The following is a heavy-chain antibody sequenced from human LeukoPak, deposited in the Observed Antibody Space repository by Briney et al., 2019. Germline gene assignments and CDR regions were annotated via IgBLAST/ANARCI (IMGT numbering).Heavy chain of an antibody. CDR2: IYSGGST. CDR1: GFTVSSNY. CDR3: ASRLEEVGAFDI. J-gene: IGHJ3*02. V-gene: IGHV3-53*01. Sequence: GGSLRHSCAASGFTVSSNYMSWVRQAPGKGLEWVSVIYSGGSTYYADSVKGRFTISRDNSKNTLYLQMNSLRAEDTAVYYCASRLEEVGAFDIWGQGTMVTVSS. D-gene: IGHD6-25*01.